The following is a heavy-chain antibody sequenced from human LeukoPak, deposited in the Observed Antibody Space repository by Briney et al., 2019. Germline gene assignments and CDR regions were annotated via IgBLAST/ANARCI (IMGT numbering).Heavy chain of an antibody. CDR3: ATRSGGSSSWPFDYYYYMDV. CDR1: GFTFSSDS. Sequence: PGGSLRLSCAASGFTFSSDSMNWVRQAPGKGLEWVSSISSSSSYIYYADSAKGRFSISRDNAKNSRYLQMNSLRAEDTAVYYCATRSGGSSSWPFDYYYYMDVWGKGTTVAVSS. J-gene: IGHJ6*03. V-gene: IGHV3-21*01. CDR2: ISSSSSYI. D-gene: IGHD6-13*01.